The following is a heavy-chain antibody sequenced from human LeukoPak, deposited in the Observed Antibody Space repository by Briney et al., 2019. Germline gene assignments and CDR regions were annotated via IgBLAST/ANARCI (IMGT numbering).Heavy chain of an antibody. D-gene: IGHD4-11*01. CDR2: IYSGGST. CDR3: ASRATVTTDRFWFDP. CDR1: GFTVSSNY. Sequence: PGGSLRLSCAASGFTVSSNYMSWVRQAPGKGLKWVSVIYSGGSTYYAASVKGRFTISRDNSKNTLYLQMNSLRAEDTAVYYCASRATVTTDRFWFDPWGQGTLVTVSS. J-gene: IGHJ5*02. V-gene: IGHV3-53*01.